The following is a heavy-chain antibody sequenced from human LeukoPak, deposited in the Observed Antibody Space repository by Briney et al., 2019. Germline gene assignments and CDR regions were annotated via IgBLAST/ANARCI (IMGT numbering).Heavy chain of an antibody. Sequence: GGSLRLSCEASGFTFTTYWIHWVRQGPGKGLVWVSRIKYDGSTSNYADSVKGRFTISRDNAKNSLYLQMNSLRAEDTAVDYCASPSVRTAHAFDFWGQGTMVTVSS. J-gene: IGHJ3*01. CDR1: GFTFTTYW. CDR2: IKYDGSTS. CDR3: ASPSVRTAHAFDF. D-gene: IGHD6-19*01. V-gene: IGHV3-74*01.